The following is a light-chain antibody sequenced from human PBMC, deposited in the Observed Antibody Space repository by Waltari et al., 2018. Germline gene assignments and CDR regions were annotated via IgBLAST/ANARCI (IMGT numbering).Light chain of an antibody. CDR3: QQYNSAPPT. CDR2: KSS. J-gene: IGKJ1*01. Sequence: DIQMTQSPSSLSAPVGDRVTITCRGRQGISSWLAWYQQKAGKAPKLLIYKSSSLQSGVPSRFSGSGSGTDFTRTISSLQPEDFATYYCQQYNSAPPTFGQGTKVEIK. V-gene: IGKV1D-16*02. CDR1: QGISSW.